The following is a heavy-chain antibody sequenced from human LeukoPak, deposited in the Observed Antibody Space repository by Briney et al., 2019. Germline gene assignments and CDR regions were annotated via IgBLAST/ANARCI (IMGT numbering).Heavy chain of an antibody. CDR2: ISSSSSYI. CDR3: ARRRVGAANWFDP. CDR1: GFTFSSYS. V-gene: IGHV3-21*01. D-gene: IGHD1-26*01. Sequence: NPGGSLRLSCAASGFTFSSYSMNWVRQAPGKGLEWVSSISSSSSYIYYADSVKGRFTISRDNAKNSLYLQMNSLRAEDTAVYYCARRRVGAANWFDPWGQGTLVTVSS. J-gene: IGHJ5*02.